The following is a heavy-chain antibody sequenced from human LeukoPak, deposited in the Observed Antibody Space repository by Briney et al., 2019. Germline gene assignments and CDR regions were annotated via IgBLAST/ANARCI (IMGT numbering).Heavy chain of an antibody. CDR3: ARSGVVQYCNFDY. Sequence: GGSLSLSCAASGFTVSSKYMRWVRQAPGEGLEWGTVIYSGGSTYYADSVKGRFTISRDSSKNTLYLQMNRLRAEDTAVYYCARSGVVQYCNFDYWGQGTLVTVSS. J-gene: IGHJ4*02. CDR2: IYSGGST. CDR1: GFTVSSKY. V-gene: IGHV3-53*01. D-gene: IGHD4-11*01.